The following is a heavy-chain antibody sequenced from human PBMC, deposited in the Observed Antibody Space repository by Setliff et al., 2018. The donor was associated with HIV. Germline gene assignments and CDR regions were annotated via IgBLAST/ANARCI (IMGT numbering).Heavy chain of an antibody. CDR1: GGALRTYA. CDR2: IIPVFGTA. J-gene: IGHJ6*03. D-gene: IGHD3-22*01. CDR3: ARAAYYDSRDFSDYYYMDV. Sequence: SVKVSCKASGGALRTYAINWVRQAPGQGLEWVGGIIPVFGTANYAQKLEGRVTITADESTSTAYMELSGLSSEDTAVYYCARAAYYDSRDFSDYYYMDVWGTGTTVTVSS. V-gene: IGHV1-69*13.